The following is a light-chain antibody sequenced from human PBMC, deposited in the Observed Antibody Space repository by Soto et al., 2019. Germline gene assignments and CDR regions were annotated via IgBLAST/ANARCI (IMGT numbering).Light chain of an antibody. V-gene: IGKV1-5*01. CDR1: QSISSW. CDR2: DDS. Sequence: DIPMTQSPSTLSASVGDRITITCRASQSISSWLAWYQQKPGKAPKLLIYDDSSLESGVPSRFSGSGSGTEFTLTISSLQPDDFATYYCQQYNSYSPTLTFGGGNTVDIK. J-gene: IGKJ4*01. CDR3: QQYNSYSPTLT.